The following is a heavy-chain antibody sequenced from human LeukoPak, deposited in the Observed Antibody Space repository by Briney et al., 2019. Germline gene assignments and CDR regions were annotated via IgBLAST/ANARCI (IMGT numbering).Heavy chain of an antibody. Sequence: APVKVSCKASGYTFTSYGISWVRQAPGQGLEWMGWISAYNGNTNYAQKLQGRVTMTTDTSTSTAYMELRSLRSDDTAVYYCARGRQYYYGSGTDWFDPWGQGTLVTVSS. CDR2: ISAYNGNT. V-gene: IGHV1-18*01. CDR3: ARGRQYYYGSGTDWFDP. D-gene: IGHD3-10*01. J-gene: IGHJ5*02. CDR1: GYTFTSYG.